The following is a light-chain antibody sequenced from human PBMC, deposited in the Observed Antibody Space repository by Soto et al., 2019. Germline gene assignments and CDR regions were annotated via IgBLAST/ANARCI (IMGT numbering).Light chain of an antibody. CDR2: RNN. Sequence: QSVLNQPTPASGTPGQRVTISCSGGSSKIESNYVYWYQQLPGTAPRLLIYRNNQRPSGVPDRFSGSKSGTSASLAISALRSEDEADYYCTVWDDSLRGRLFGGGTKVTVL. V-gene: IGLV1-47*01. CDR1: SSKIESNY. CDR3: TVWDDSLRGRL. J-gene: IGLJ2*01.